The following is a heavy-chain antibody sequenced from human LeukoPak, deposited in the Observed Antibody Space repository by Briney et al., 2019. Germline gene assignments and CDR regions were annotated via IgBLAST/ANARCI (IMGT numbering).Heavy chain of an antibody. J-gene: IGHJ4*02. CDR3: ARDLVDGVGAPGAY. Sequence: ASVKVSCKASGYTFTNYGITWMRQAPGQGLEWMGWINTYKGNTNYAQKLQGRVTITTDTSTSPAYMELRSLRSDDTAVFYCARDLVDGVGAPGAYWGQGALVTVSS. CDR1: GYTFTNYG. D-gene: IGHD1-26*01. V-gene: IGHV1-18*01. CDR2: INTYKGNT.